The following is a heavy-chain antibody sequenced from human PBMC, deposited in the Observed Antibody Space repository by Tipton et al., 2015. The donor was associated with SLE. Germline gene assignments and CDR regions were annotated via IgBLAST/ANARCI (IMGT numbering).Heavy chain of an antibody. CDR2: IYYSGST. Sequence: TLSLTCTVSGGSISSYYWSWIRQPPGKGLEWIGNIYYSGSTNYNPSLKSRVTISVDTSKNQFSLKLSPVTAADTAVYYCARGGYYDSSGYYRVDPWGQGTLVTVSS. V-gene: IGHV4-59*01. CDR3: ARGGYYDSSGYYRVDP. D-gene: IGHD3-22*01. CDR1: GGSISSYY. J-gene: IGHJ5*02.